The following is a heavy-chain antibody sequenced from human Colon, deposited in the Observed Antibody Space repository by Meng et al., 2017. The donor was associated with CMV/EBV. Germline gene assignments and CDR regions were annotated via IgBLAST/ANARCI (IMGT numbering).Heavy chain of an antibody. CDR3: ARGRLSYDFWSDSYYYYGMDV. D-gene: IGHD3-3*01. CDR2: INIDGSST. J-gene: IGHJ6*02. Sequence: GGSLRLSCAAFGFTFSSYWMHWVRQAPAKGLVWVSRINIDGSSTSYADSVKGRFTISRDNAKNTLYLQMNSLRAEDTAVYYCARGRLSYDFWSDSYYYYGMDVWGQGTTVTVSS. CDR1: GFTFSSYW. V-gene: IGHV3-74*01.